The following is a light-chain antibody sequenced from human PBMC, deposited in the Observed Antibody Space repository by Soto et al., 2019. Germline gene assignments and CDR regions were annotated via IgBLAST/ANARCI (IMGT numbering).Light chain of an antibody. J-gene: IGLJ2*01. CDR3: AAWDDSLSGVV. CDR2: KNN. CDR1: SSNIGSHY. Sequence: QSVLTQPPSASGTPGQRVTISFSGSSSNIGSHYVYWYQELPGTASKLLIYKNNQRPSGVPDRFSGSKSGTSASLAISGLRSEDEADYYCAAWDDSLSGVVFGGGTKLTVL. V-gene: IGLV1-47*01.